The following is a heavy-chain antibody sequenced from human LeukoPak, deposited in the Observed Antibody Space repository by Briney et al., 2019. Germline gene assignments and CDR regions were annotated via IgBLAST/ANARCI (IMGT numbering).Heavy chain of an antibody. Sequence: GASVRVSCKASGYTFTSYGISWVRQAPGQGLEWMGWISAYNGNTNYAQKLQGRVTMTTDTSTSTAYMELRSLRSDDTAVYYCARIAYYYDSSGYYIDYWGQGTLDTVSS. CDR2: ISAYNGNT. J-gene: IGHJ4*02. V-gene: IGHV1-18*01. CDR3: ARIAYYYDSSGYYIDY. CDR1: GYTFTSYG. D-gene: IGHD3-22*01.